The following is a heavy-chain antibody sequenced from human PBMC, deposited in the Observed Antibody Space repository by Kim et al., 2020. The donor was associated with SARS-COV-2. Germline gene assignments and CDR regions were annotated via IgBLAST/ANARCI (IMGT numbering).Heavy chain of an antibody. D-gene: IGHD3-3*01. CDR3: AREPTIFECFDP. J-gene: IGHJ5*02. V-gene: IGHV1-46*01. CDR2: INPSGDST. CDR1: GYTFTSYY. Sequence: ASVKVSCKASGYTFTSYYMHWVRQAPGQGLEWMGIINPSGDSTSYAQKFQGRVSMTRDTSTSTVYMELSSLKSEDTAVHYCAREPTIFECFDPWGQGTLVTVSS.